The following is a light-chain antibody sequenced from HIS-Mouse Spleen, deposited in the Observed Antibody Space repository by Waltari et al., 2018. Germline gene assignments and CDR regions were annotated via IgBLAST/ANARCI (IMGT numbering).Light chain of an antibody. V-gene: IGKV1-5*03. CDR3: QQYNSYSWT. CDR1: QSISSW. CDR2: KGS. Sequence: DIQMTQSPSTLSASVGDRVTITCRASQSISSWLAWCQQKPGKAPKLLIYKGSSLESGVQSRFSGSGSGTEFTLTISSLQPDDFATYYCQQYNSYSWTFGQGTKVEIK. J-gene: IGKJ1*01.